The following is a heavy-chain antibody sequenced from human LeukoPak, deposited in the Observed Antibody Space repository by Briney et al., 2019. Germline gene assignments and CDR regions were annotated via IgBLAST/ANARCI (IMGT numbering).Heavy chain of an antibody. D-gene: IGHD5-24*01. V-gene: IGHV4-61*02. J-gene: IGHJ3*02. CDR1: GGSISSGSYY. Sequence: SETLSLTCTVSGGSISSGSYYWSWIRQPAGKGLEWIGRIYTSGSTNYNPSLKSRVTISVDTSKNQFSLKLSSVTAADTAVYYCARLRRWPDIDIWGQGTMVTVSS. CDR2: IYTSGST. CDR3: ARLRRWPDIDI.